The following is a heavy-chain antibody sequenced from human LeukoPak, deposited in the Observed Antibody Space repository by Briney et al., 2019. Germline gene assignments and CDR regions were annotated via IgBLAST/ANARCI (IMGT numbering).Heavy chain of an antibody. Sequence: KSGGSLRLSCEASGFTFNKFAMNWVRQAPGKGLEWIGRIKSKTDGETTNYAEPVRGRFTISRDDSKSAVYLQMNSLKIEDTAVYYSPTDLGTYYHGSKGLTPINYWAQETLVTVSS. D-gene: IGHD3-10*01. V-gene: IGHV3-15*01. CDR1: GFTFNKFA. J-gene: IGHJ4*02. CDR3: PTDLGTYYHGSKGLTPINY. CDR2: IKSKTDGETT.